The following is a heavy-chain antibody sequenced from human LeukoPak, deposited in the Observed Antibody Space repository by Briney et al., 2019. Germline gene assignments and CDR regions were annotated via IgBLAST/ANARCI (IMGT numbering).Heavy chain of an antibody. CDR3: AKDYDSSGYLDY. J-gene: IGHJ4*02. CDR2: ISYDGSNK. D-gene: IGHD3-22*01. V-gene: IGHV3-30*18. CDR1: GFTFSSYG. Sequence: QPGRSLRLSCAAPGFTFSSYGMHWVRQAPGKGLEWVAVISYDGSNKYYADSVKGRFTISRDNSKNTLYLQMNSLRAEDTAVYYCAKDYDSSGYLDYWGQGTLVTVSS.